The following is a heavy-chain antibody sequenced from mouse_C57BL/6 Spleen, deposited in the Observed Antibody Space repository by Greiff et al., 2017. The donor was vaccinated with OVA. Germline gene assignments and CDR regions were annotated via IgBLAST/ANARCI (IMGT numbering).Heavy chain of an antibody. D-gene: IGHD2-5*01. CDR2: IDPETGGT. CDR1: GYTFTDYE. Sequence: QVQLQQSGAELVRPGASVTLSCKASGYTFTDYEMHWVKQTPVHGLEWIGAIDPETGGTAYNQKFKGKAILTADKSSSTAYMELRSLTSEDSAVYYCTREGSNYVNYAMDYWGQGTSVTVSS. V-gene: IGHV1-15*01. CDR3: TREGSNYVNYAMDY. J-gene: IGHJ4*01.